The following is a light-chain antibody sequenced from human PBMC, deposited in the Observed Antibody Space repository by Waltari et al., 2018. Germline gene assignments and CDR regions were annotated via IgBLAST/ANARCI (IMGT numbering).Light chain of an antibody. V-gene: IGKV1-9*01. CDR1: QGISSY. Sequence: DIQLTQSPSFLSASAGDRVTITCRAIQGISSYLVWYQQKPGEAPKRLIHAASSLQSGVPSRFSGSGSGTEFTLTISSLQPEDFATYYCQQVNSYPLTFGGGTKVEIK. J-gene: IGKJ4*01. CDR3: QQVNSYPLT. CDR2: AAS.